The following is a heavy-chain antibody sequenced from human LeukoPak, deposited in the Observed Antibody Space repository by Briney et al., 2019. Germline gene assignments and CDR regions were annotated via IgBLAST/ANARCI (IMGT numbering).Heavy chain of an antibody. Sequence: ASVKVSCKASGYTFTSYGISWVRQAPGQGREWMGWISAYNGNTNDAQKLQGRVTMTTDTSTSTAYMELRSLRSDDTAVYYCARDNRTMIAAGDLNYWGQGTLVTVSS. V-gene: IGHV1-18*01. J-gene: IGHJ4*02. CDR1: GYTFTSYG. CDR2: ISAYNGNT. CDR3: ARDNRTMIAAGDLNY. D-gene: IGHD3-22*01.